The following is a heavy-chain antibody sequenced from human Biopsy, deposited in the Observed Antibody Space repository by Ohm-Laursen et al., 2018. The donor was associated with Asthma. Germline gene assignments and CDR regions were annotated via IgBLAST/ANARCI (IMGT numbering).Heavy chain of an antibody. CDR3: ARGPELDV. V-gene: IGHV4-34*01. CDR2: TNERGVT. J-gene: IGHJ6*02. CDR1: PGSFSGFF. Sequence: PSQTLSLTCYVYPGSFSGFFWTWTRQSPGKGLEWIGETNERGVTNNNPSLKSRVIISIDTYWNRVSLKLTSVTAADTAVYYCARGPELDVWGQGTTVTVSS.